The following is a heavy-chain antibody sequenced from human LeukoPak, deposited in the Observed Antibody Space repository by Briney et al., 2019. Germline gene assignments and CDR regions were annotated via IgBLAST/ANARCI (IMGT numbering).Heavy chain of an antibody. CDR2: IYFDTKNI. V-gene: IGHV3-33*01. CDR1: GFSFSSYG. D-gene: IGHD2-8*01. J-gene: IGHJ3*02. CDR3: ARESCLNAVCYTGEGAFDI. Sequence: PGGSLRLSCAASGFSFSSYGLHWVRQAPGKGLEWVAVIYFDTKNIHYADSVKGRFTVSRDDSKSTLYLQMNSLRAEDTAVYYCARESCLNAVCYTGEGAFDIWGQGTMVTVSS.